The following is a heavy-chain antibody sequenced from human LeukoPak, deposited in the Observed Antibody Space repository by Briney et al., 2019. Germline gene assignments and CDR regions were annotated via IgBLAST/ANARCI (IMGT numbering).Heavy chain of an antibody. CDR3: AKDQAGDGYNSM. J-gene: IGHJ4*02. V-gene: IGHV3-23*01. CDR1: GFTFSNCA. CDR2: NHGAST. Sequence: GGSLRLSCVTSGFTFSNCAMSWFRQAPGKGLEWVSTNHGASTYYAASVKGRFTISRDNSKNTLYLQMNSLRAEDTAIYYCAKDQAGDGYNSMWGQGTRVTVSS. D-gene: IGHD5-24*01.